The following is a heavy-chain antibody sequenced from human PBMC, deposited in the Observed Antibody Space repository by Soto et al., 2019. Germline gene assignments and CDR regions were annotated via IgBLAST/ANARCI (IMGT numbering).Heavy chain of an antibody. V-gene: IGHV3-23*01. CDR1: GFTFSSYA. Sequence: PGGSLRLSCAASGFTFSSYAMSWVRQAPGKGLEWVSAISGSGGGTYYADSVKGRFTISRDNSKNTLYLQMNSLRAEDTAVYYCAKVKSGSFLYYYYYYGMDVWGQGTTVTVSS. CDR3: AKVKSGSFLYYYYYYGMDV. J-gene: IGHJ6*02. CDR2: ISGSGGGT. D-gene: IGHD2-15*01.